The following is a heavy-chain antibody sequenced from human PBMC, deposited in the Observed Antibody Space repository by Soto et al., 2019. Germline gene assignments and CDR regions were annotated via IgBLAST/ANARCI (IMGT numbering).Heavy chain of an antibody. J-gene: IGHJ5*02. D-gene: IGHD3-3*01. CDR2: IYYSGST. Sequence: SETLSLTCTVSGGSISSYYWSWIRQPPGKGLEWIGYIYYSGSTNYNPSLKSRVTISVDTSKNQFSLKLSSVTAADTAVYYCARHFGVLRFWEWSPHNYNWFDPWGQGTLVTVSS. CDR1: GGSISSYY. V-gene: IGHV4-59*08. CDR3: ARHFGVLRFWEWSPHNYNWFDP.